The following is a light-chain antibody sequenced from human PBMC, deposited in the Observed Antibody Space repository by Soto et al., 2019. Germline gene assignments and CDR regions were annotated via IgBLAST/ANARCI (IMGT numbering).Light chain of an antibody. Sequence: QSVLTQPPSASGTPGQRVTISCSGSSSNIGSNYVNWYQHLPGTAPKLLIYSDDQRPSGVPDRFSGSKSGTSASLAISGLQSEDEADYSCAAWNDNPNGPGYVFGTGTKVTVL. CDR3: AAWNDNPNGPGYV. V-gene: IGLV1-44*01. CDR2: SDD. CDR1: SSNIGSNY. J-gene: IGLJ1*01.